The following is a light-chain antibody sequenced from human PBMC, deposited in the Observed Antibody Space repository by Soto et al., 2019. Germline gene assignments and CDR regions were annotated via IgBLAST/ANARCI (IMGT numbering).Light chain of an antibody. CDR1: SSYIGAYNY. CDR3: SSHTFGSIVV. J-gene: IGLJ2*01. V-gene: IGLV2-14*03. Sequence: QSALTQPASVSGSPGQSITISCTTTSSYIGAYNYVSWYQQHTGKAPKLIIYDVTRRPSGVSNRFSGSKSGNTASLTISGLQAEDEADYFCSSHTFGSIVVFGGGTKLTVL. CDR2: DVT.